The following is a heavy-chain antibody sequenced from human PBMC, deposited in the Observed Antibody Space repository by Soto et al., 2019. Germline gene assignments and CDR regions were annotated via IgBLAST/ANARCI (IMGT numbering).Heavy chain of an antibody. CDR2: IYYSGST. D-gene: IGHD3-9*01. J-gene: IGHJ5*02. V-gene: IGHV4-59*01. CDR3: ARDGGYYDILTGPSKNWFDP. Sequence: KTSETLSLTCTVSGGSISSYYWSWIRQPPGKGLEWIGYIYYSGSTNYNPSLKSRVTISVDTSKNQFSLKLSSVTAADTAVYYCARDGGYYDILTGPSKNWFDPWGQGTLVTVSS. CDR1: GGSISSYY.